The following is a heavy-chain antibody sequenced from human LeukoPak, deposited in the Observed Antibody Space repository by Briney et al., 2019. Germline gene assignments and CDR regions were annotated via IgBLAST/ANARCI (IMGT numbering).Heavy chain of an antibody. J-gene: IGHJ6*02. Sequence: SVKVTCKASGGTFSSYAISWVRQAPGQGLEWMGRIIPIFGIANYAQKFQGRVTITADKSTSTAYMELSSLRSEDTAVYYCARGGQQLVRDYYYYGMDVWGQGTTVTVSS. CDR3: ARGGQQLVRDYYYYGMDV. D-gene: IGHD6-13*01. V-gene: IGHV1-69*04. CDR1: GGTFSSYA. CDR2: IIPIFGIA.